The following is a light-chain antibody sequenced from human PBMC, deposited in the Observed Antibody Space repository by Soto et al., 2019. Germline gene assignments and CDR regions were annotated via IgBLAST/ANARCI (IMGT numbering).Light chain of an antibody. Sequence: EIVLTQAPGTLSLSPGERATLSCRASQSVSSSYLAWYQQKPGQAPRLLIYGASSRATGIPDRFSGSGSGTDFTLTISRLEPEDFAVYYCQQYGSSLIKFGQMTRLEI. CDR3: QQYGSSLIK. CDR2: GAS. V-gene: IGKV3-20*01. J-gene: IGKJ5*01. CDR1: QSVSSSY.